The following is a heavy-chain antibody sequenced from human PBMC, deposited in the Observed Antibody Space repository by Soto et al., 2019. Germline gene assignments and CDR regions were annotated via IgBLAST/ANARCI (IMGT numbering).Heavy chain of an antibody. V-gene: IGHV3-23*01. CDR3: AKASPTIFGVVTYYYYGMDV. J-gene: IGHJ6*02. Sequence: PGGSLSLSCAASGFPFSSYAMSWVRQAPGKGLEWVSAISGSGGSTYYADSVKGRFTISRDNSKNTLYLQMDSLRAEDTAVYYCAKASPTIFGVVTYYYYGMDVWGQGTTVTVSS. CDR2: ISGSGGST. D-gene: IGHD3-3*01. CDR1: GFPFSSYA.